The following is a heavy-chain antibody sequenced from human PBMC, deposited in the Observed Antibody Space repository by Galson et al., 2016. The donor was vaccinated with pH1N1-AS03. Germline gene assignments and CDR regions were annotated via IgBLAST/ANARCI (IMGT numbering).Heavy chain of an antibody. V-gene: IGHV5-51*01. D-gene: IGHD5-24*01. J-gene: IGHJ4*02. CDR2: IYPGDSDT. Sequence: SGAEVKKPGESLKISCKTSGYIFTSYWVAWVRHMPGKGLEWMGIIYPGDSDTRYSPSFQGQVTISADRSINTAYLQWSSLMASDTAIYYCARQVRDGHNDYFDYWGQGILVTVSS. CDR1: GYIFTSYW. CDR3: ARQVRDGHNDYFDY.